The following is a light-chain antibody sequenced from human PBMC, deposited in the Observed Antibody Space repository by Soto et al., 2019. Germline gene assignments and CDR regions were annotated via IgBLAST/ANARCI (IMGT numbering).Light chain of an antibody. Sequence: QSVLTQSPSASGTPGQRVSISCSGSTSNIGTNTVSWYQHVPGTAPKLLIYSNDQRPSAVPGRFSGSKSGTSASLAISGLLSEDEADYYCATCDDSFNVVFGGGTKLTVL. CDR1: TSNIGTNT. CDR3: ATCDDSFNVV. CDR2: SND. J-gene: IGLJ2*01. V-gene: IGLV1-44*01.